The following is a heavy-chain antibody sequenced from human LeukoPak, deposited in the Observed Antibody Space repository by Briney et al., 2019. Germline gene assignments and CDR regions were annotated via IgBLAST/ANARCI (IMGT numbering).Heavy chain of an antibody. Sequence: GGSLRLSCAASGFTFSSYWMSWVRQAPGKGLEWVANIKQDGSEKYYVDSVKGRFTISRDNAKNSLYLQMNSLGAEDTAVYYCARDPLGYSRTFDYWGQGTLVTVSS. D-gene: IGHD5-18*01. J-gene: IGHJ4*02. CDR1: GFTFSSYW. V-gene: IGHV3-7*01. CDR3: ARDPLGYSRTFDY. CDR2: IKQDGSEK.